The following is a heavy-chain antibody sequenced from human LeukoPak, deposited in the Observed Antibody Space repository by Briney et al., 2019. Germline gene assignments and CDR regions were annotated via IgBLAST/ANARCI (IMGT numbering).Heavy chain of an antibody. CDR1: GSSFTSYW. D-gene: IGHD6-6*01. CDR3: ARRSGIAARFFDY. J-gene: IGHJ4*02. V-gene: IGHV5-51*01. Sequence: GAFLKISCKGSGSSFTSYWIGWVRQMPGKRLEWMGMIYTGDSDTSYSPSFQGQVTISADTSISTAYLQWSSLEASATAMYYCARRSGIAARFFDYWGQGTLVTVSS. CDR2: IYTGDSDT.